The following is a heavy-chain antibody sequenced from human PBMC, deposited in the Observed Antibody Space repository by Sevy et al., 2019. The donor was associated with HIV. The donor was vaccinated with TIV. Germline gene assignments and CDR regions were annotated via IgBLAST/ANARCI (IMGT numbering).Heavy chain of an antibody. Sequence: ASVKVSCKASGYTFTSYGISWVRQAPGQGLEWMGWISAYNGNTNYAQKLQGRVTMTTDTSTSTAYMELRSLRSDDTAVYYCARDPRRGITTVRGVEEYYYYGMDVWGQGTTVTVSS. CDR2: ISAYNGNT. J-gene: IGHJ6*02. D-gene: IGHD3-10*01. CDR3: ARDPRRGITTVRGVEEYYYYGMDV. CDR1: GYTFTSYG. V-gene: IGHV1-18*01.